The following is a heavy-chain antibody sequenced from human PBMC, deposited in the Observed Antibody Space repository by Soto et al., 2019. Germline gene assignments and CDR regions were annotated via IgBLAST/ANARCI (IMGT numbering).Heavy chain of an antibody. V-gene: IGHV3-30*18. Sequence: GSLRLSCAASGFTFISYAMHWVRQAPGKGLEWVAIISYDGSNKYYPDSVRGRFTISRDNSKNTLYLQMNSLRPEDTAVYSCAKDRGINYSDYGVFDYWGQGTLVTVSS. CDR3: AKDRGINYSDYGVFDY. CDR1: GFTFISYA. J-gene: IGHJ4*02. CDR2: ISYDGSNK. D-gene: IGHD4-17*01.